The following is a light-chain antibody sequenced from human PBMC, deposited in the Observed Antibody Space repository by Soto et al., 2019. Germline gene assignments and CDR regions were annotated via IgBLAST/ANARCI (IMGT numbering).Light chain of an antibody. Sequence: DFQMTQSPSSLSASVGDRVTITCRASHDISKSLAWYQQKPGKVPKLVIFAASTLQSGVPSRFSGSGSGTDFTLTINSLQPEDVATYYCQKYNGAPPLFTFGPGTKVDIK. CDR1: HDISKS. CDR2: AAS. CDR3: QKYNGAPPLFT. J-gene: IGKJ3*01. V-gene: IGKV1-27*01.